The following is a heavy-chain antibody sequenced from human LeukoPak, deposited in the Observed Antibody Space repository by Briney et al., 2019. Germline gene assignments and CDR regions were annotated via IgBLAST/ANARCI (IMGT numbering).Heavy chain of an antibody. CDR2: INHSGST. CDR1: GGSFSVYY. J-gene: IGHJ5*02. V-gene: IGHV4-34*01. CDR3: ARGRYGSGMRRTNWFDP. Sequence: SETLSLTCAVYGGSFSVYYWSWIRQPPGKGLEWIGEINHSGSTNYNPSLKSRVTISVDTSKNQLSLKLSSVTAADTAVHYCARGRYGSGMRRTNWFDPWGQGTLVTVSS. D-gene: IGHD3-10*01.